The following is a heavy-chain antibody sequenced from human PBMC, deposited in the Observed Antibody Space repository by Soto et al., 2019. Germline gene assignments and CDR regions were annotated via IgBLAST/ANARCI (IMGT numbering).Heavy chain of an antibody. D-gene: IGHD2-15*01. CDR2: INTDGTNS. V-gene: IGHV3-74*01. Sequence: GGSLRLSCAASGLTFNRYWMHWVRHAPGKGLVWVSHINTDGTNSNYADSVKGRFTISRDNAKSTLFLQTNSLRDEDTAVYYRAREFCSGGNCYTYYFDPWGQGIPVTVSS. CDR1: GLTFNRYW. J-gene: IGHJ5*02. CDR3: AREFCSGGNCYTYYFDP.